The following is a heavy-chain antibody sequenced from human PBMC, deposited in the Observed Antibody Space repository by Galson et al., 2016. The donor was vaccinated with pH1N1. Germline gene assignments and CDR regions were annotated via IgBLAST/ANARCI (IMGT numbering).Heavy chain of an antibody. CDR3: ARRVPSPTNYLYYVDL. Sequence: TLSLTCAVSGVSLSSGDYYWSWLRQPPGKGLEWIGFIYFTGSTYYSPSLKSRISMSLDTSNNQFSLRLTSVTAADTAVYYCARRVPSPTNYLYYVDLWGNGTTVIVSS. V-gene: IGHV4-30-4*08. CDR2: IYFTGST. CDR1: GVSLSSGDYY. J-gene: IGHJ6*03. D-gene: IGHD2-2*01.